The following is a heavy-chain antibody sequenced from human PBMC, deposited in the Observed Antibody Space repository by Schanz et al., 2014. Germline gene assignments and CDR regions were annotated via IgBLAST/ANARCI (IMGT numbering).Heavy chain of an antibody. Sequence: QVQLVQSGAEVKKPGASVRVSCKASGYSFTTYDVNWVRQATGQGLEWMGWMNPTTGNRGYAQNFQGRVTMTRDTSLKTAYMELSSLRSEDTAVYYCARGGFFDSTSFDSWGQGTLVTVSS. V-gene: IGHV1-8*01. CDR2: MNPTTGNR. CDR1: GYSFTTYD. CDR3: ARGGFFDSTSFDS. D-gene: IGHD2-2*01. J-gene: IGHJ4*02.